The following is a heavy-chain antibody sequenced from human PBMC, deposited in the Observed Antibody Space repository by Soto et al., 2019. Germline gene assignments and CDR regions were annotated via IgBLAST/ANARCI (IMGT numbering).Heavy chain of an antibody. D-gene: IGHD4-17*01. J-gene: IGHJ4*02. CDR1: GGTISSYT. V-gene: IGHV1-69*02. CDR2: SIPMFGIA. CDR3: ARGYGDSHDY. Sequence: QVQLVQSGAEVKKTGSSVKVSCKASGGTISSYTIIWVRQAPGQGLEWMGRSIPMFGIANYAQKFQGRVTITADKSTSTAYMELSRLRSEDTAVYSCARGYGDSHDYWGQGTLVTVSS.